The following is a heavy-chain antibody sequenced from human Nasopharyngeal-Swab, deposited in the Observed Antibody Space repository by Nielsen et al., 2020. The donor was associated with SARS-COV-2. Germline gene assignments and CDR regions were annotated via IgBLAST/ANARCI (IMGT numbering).Heavy chain of an antibody. D-gene: IGHD6-13*01. V-gene: IGHV3-9*01. J-gene: IGHJ3*02. CDR2: ISWNSGSI. Sequence: GGSLRLSCAASGFTFDDYAMHWVRQAPGKGLEWVAGISWNSGSIGYADSVKGRFTIPRDNAKNSLYLQMISLRAEDTALYYCAKDISLIAATGNAGSFDIWGQGTMVTVSS. CDR3: AKDISLIAATGNAGSFDI. CDR1: GFTFDDYA.